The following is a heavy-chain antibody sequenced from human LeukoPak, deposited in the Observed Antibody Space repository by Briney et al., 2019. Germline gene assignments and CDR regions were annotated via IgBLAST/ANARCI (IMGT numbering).Heavy chain of an antibody. CDR3: ARGKITMVRGVINDYGMDV. CDR1: GFHFSSYD. Sequence: GALKLSFAASGFHFSSYDMHWGRPATGKGLEWVSAIGTAGDPYYPGPVKGRFTISRENAKNSLYLQMNSLRAGDTAVYYCARGKITMVRGVINDYGMDVWGKGTTVTVSS. V-gene: IGHV3-13*05. CDR2: IGTAGDP. D-gene: IGHD3-10*01. J-gene: IGHJ6*04.